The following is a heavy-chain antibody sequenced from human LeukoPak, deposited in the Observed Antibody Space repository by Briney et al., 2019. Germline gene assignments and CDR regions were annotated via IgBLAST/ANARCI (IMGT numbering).Heavy chain of an antibody. V-gene: IGHV3-53*01. CDR3: ARDIGGGNSYGTRFDY. CDR2: IYSGGST. D-gene: IGHD5-18*01. CDR1: GFTVRSNY. Sequence: PGGSLRLSCAASGFTVRSNYMSWVRQAPGKGLEWVSVIYSGGSTYYADSVKGRFTISRDNSKNTLYLQMNSLRAEDTAVYYCARDIGGGNSYGTRFDYWGQGTLVTVSS. J-gene: IGHJ4*02.